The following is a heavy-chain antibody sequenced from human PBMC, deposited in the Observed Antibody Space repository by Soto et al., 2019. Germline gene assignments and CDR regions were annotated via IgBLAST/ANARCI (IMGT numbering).Heavy chain of an antibody. J-gene: IGHJ3*02. CDR3: ATDAPRLRYFDWSGFDI. CDR2: FDPEDGET. CDR1: GYTLTELS. D-gene: IGHD3-9*01. V-gene: IGHV1-24*01. Sequence: ASVKVSCKASGYTLTELSMHWVRQAPGKGLEWMGGFDPEDGETIYAQKFQGRVTMTEDTSTDTAYMELSSLRSEDTAVYYCATDAPRLRYFDWSGFDIWGQGTMVTVSS.